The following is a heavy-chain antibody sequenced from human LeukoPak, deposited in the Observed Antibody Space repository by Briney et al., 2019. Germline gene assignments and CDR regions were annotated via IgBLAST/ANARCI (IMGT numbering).Heavy chain of an antibody. J-gene: IGHJ4*02. CDR2: INHSGSA. CDR3: ARHGYSIHVLEY. Sequence: TPSETLSLTCAVYSGSLSGYYWSWIRQTPGKGLEWIGEINHSGSANYNPSLKSRVTISVDTSKNQFSLKLSSVTAADTAVYYCARHGYSIHVLEYWGQGTLVTVSS. CDR1: SGSLSGYY. V-gene: IGHV4-34*01. D-gene: IGHD5-24*01.